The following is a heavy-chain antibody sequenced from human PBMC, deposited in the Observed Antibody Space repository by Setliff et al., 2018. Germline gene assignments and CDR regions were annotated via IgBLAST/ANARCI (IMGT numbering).Heavy chain of an antibody. CDR3: ARDLGHGGVSDY. V-gene: IGHV4-38-2*02. D-gene: IGHD2-8*02. J-gene: IGHJ4*02. Sequence: SETLSLTCTVSGYSISSGYIWGWIRQPPGKGLEWVGNIGHTGSINYNPSPKSRLTISRDTSKNQVSLKLNSVTATDTAVYYCARDLGHGGVSDYWGQGILVTVSS. CDR2: IGHTGSI. CDR1: GYSISSGYI.